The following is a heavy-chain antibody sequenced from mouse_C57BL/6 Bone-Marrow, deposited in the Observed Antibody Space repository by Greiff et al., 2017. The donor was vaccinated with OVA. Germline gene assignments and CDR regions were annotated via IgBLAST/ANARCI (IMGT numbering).Heavy chain of an antibody. J-gene: IGHJ1*03. CDR2: ISYDGSN. CDR1: GYSITSGYY. D-gene: IGHD1-1*01. Sequence: ESGPGLVKPSQSLSLTCSVTGYSITSGYYWNWIRQFPGNKLEWMGYISYDGSNKYNPSLKNRISITRDTSKNQFFLKLNSVTTEDTATYYCARDRTTVRYFDVWGTGTTVTVSS. V-gene: IGHV3-6*01. CDR3: ARDRTTVRYFDV.